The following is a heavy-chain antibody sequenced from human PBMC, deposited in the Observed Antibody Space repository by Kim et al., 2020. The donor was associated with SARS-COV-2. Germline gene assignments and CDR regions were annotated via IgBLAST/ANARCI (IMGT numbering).Heavy chain of an antibody. Sequence: SETLSLTCTVSGGSISTSSYYWGWIRQPPGKGLEWIGSIYYTGSIYYNPSLKSRVTISVDTSKNQFYLKLSSVTAADTAVYYCPRTYYYGSVTYYYYGMDVWGQGATVTVSS. D-gene: IGHD3-10*01. V-gene: IGHV4-39*01. CDR2: IYYTGSI. J-gene: IGHJ6*02. CDR1: GGSISTSSYY. CDR3: PRTYYYGSVTYYYYGMDV.